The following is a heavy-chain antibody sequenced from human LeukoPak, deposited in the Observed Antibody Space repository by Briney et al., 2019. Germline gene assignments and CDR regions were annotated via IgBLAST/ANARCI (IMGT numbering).Heavy chain of an antibody. J-gene: IGHJ4*02. Sequence: PGGSLRLSCAASGFTFSSYEMNWVRQAPGRGLEWVSYISSSGSTIYYADSVKGRFTISRDNAKNSLYLQMNSLRAEDTAVYYCAREPPYYDSSGYDDYWGQGTLVTVSS. D-gene: IGHD3-22*01. V-gene: IGHV3-48*03. CDR2: ISSSGSTI. CDR1: GFTFSSYE. CDR3: AREPPYYDSSGYDDY.